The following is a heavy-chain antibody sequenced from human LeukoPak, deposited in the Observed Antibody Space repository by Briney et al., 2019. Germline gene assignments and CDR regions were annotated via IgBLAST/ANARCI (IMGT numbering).Heavy chain of an antibody. J-gene: IGHJ6*03. V-gene: IGHV3-73*01. Sequence: PGGSLRLSCAASGFTFSGSALHWVRQASGKGLEWVGRIKSKSKSYATAYAASVKGRFTISRDDSRNTAYLQMNSLKTEDTAVYYCVRPGVTAITHYFYYMDVWGKGTMVTVSS. CDR2: IKSKSKSYAT. CDR3: VRPGVTAITHYFYYMDV. D-gene: IGHD2-21*02. CDR1: GFTFSGSA.